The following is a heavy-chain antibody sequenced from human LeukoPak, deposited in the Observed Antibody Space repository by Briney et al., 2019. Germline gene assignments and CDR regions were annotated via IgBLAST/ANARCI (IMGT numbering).Heavy chain of an antibody. CDR2: INPNSGGT. J-gene: IGHJ1*01. D-gene: IGHD6-19*01. V-gene: IGHV1-2*02. CDR3: AREVRGSSGSEYFQH. CDR1: GYTFTGYY. Sequence: ASVKVSCKASGYTFTGYYMHWVRQAPGQGLEWMGWINPNSGGTNYAQKFQGRVTMTRDTSISTAYMELSRLRSDDTAVYYCAREVRGSSGSEYFQHWGQGTLVTVSS.